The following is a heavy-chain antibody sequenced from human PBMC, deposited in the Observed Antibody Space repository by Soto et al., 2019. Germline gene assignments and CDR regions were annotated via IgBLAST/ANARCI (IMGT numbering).Heavy chain of an antibody. CDR1: GYTFTSYG. CDR3: ARVKDYYGSAPLDY. Sequence: ASVKVSCKASGYTFTSYGISWVRQAPGQGLEWMGWISAYNGNTNYAQKLQGRVTMTTDTSTSTAYMELRSLRPDDTAVYYCARVKDYYGSAPLDYWGQGTLVTVSS. D-gene: IGHD3-10*01. CDR2: ISAYNGNT. J-gene: IGHJ4*02. V-gene: IGHV1-18*01.